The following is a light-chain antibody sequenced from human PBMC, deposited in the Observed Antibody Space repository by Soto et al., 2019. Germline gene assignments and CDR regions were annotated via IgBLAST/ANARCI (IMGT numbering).Light chain of an antibody. CDR1: QSVSSSY. CDR3: QQTYSIPIT. V-gene: IGKV3-20*01. Sequence: EIVLTQSPGTLSLSPGERATLSCRASQSVSSSYLAWYQQKPGQAPRLLIYGASSRATGIPDRFSGSGSGTDFTLTISSLEPEDFAFYYCQQTYSIPITFGQGTRLDI. J-gene: IGKJ5*01. CDR2: GAS.